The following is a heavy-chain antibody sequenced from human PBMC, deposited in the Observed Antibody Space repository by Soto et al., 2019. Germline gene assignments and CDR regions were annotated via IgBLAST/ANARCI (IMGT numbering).Heavy chain of an antibody. CDR3: ARPAGRLANWFDP. CDR2: INPSGGST. CDR1: GYTFTDYR. Sequence: QVQLVQSGVEVKKPGASVKVSCKASGYTFTDYRMIWVRQAPGQGLEWMGIINPSGGSTDYAPNFQGRVTLSRDSFTSTVYMELRNLRSEDTAVYYCARPAGRLANWFDPWGQGTLVTVSS. J-gene: IGHJ5*02. D-gene: IGHD6-6*01. V-gene: IGHV1-46*01.